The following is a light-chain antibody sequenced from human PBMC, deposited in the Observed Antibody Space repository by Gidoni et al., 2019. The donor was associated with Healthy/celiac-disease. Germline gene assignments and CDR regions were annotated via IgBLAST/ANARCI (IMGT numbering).Light chain of an antibody. CDR3: QQRSNWPLT. CDR1: QSVSSY. V-gene: IGKV3-11*01. CDR2: DAS. J-gene: IGKJ4*01. Sequence: IVLTQSPATLSLSPGERATLSCRASQSVSSYLAWYQQKPGQAPRLLIYDASNRATGIPARFSGSESGTDFTLTISSLEPEDFAVYYCQQRSNWPLTFGGXTKVEIK.